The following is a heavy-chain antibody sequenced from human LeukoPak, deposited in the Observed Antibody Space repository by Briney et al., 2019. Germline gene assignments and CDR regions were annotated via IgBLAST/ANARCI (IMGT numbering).Heavy chain of an antibody. CDR3: ARIRGYSYGIDY. CDR1: GFTFSDYY. Sequence: GGSLKLSCAASGFTFSDYYMSWIRQAPGKGLESVSYISGSSSYTNYADSVKGRFTISRDNAKNSLYLQMNSLRAEDTAVYYCARIRGYSYGIDYWGQGTLVTVSS. CDR2: ISGSSSYT. J-gene: IGHJ4*02. V-gene: IGHV3-11*03. D-gene: IGHD5-18*01.